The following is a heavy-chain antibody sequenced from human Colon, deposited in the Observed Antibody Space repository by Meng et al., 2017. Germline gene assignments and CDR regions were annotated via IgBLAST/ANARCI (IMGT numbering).Heavy chain of an antibody. CDR3: ARYRYDSSSYSNCYNP. Sequence: VQLLVSGPVLVMPSRFLSLTVTGSGGTISSEAFPWGWIRQHPGKGREWIGYMHYSEIANSIPSLNSRIAISVDTSTNHFSLKLSSVTAADTAVYYCARYRYDSSSYSNCYNPWGQGTLVTVSS. CDR2: MHYSEIA. CDR1: GGTISSEAFP. J-gene: IGHJ5*02. V-gene: IGHV4-31*03. D-gene: IGHD3-22*01.